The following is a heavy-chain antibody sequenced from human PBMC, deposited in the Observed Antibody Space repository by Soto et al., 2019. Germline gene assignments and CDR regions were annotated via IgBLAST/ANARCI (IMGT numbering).Heavy chain of an antibody. J-gene: IGHJ4*02. CDR1: GYSFISYW. CDR2: IYPGDSDT. Sequence: GESLKISCEGSGYSFISYWIVWVRQMPEKGLEWMGIIYPGDSDTRYSPSFQGQVTISVDRSISTAYLQWSSLKASDTAMYYCARQMGDGQYSLDSWAQGTLVTVSS. V-gene: IGHV5-51*01. D-gene: IGHD1-26*01. CDR3: ARQMGDGQYSLDS.